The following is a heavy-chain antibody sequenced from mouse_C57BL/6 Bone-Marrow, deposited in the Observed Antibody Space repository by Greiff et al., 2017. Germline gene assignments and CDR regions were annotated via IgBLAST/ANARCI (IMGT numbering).Heavy chain of an antibody. J-gene: IGHJ2*01. CDR1: GYTFTSYW. Sequence: QVQLQQPGAELVKPGASVKMSCKASGYTFTSYWITWVKQRPGQGLEWIGDINPNNGGTIYNQKFKGKATLTVDKSSSTAYMELRSLTSEDTAVYYCARNWVYWGQGTTLTVSS. V-gene: IGHV1-55*01. D-gene: IGHD4-1*01. CDR3: ARNWVY. CDR2: INPNNGGT.